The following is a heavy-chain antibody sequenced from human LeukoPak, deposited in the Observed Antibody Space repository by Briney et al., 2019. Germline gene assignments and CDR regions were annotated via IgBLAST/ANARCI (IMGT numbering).Heavy chain of an antibody. D-gene: IGHD5-18*01. Sequence: GGSLRLSCAASGFTFSSYAMSWVRQAPGKGLEWVSAISGSGGSTYYADSVKGRFTISRDNFKNTLYLQMNSLRAEDTAVYYCAKAVYSYGYLISDQYYFDYWGQRTLVTVSS. CDR3: AKAVYSYGYLISDQYYFDY. CDR1: GFTFSSYA. J-gene: IGHJ4*02. CDR2: ISGSGGST. V-gene: IGHV3-23*01.